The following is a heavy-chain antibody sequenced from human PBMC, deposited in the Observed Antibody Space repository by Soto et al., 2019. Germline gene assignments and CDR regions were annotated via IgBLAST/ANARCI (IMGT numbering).Heavy chain of an antibody. CDR2: IFSNDDK. CDR3: ARVYDSSGYEY. V-gene: IGHV2-26*01. J-gene: IGHJ4*02. D-gene: IGHD3-22*01. CDR1: GFPRSNPRTG. Sequence: QVSLKESGPALVKPTEPLTLTCTVSGFPRSNPRTGVSWIRQPPGKALEWLAHIFSNDDKSYSTSRKSRVTISKDTSTSQVVITMTNMDPVDTATYYCARVYDSSGYEYWGQGTLVTLSS.